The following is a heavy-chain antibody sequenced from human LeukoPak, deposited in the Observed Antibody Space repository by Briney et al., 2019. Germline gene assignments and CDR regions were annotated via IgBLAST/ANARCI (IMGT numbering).Heavy chain of an antibody. D-gene: IGHD1-26*01. CDR1: GYSFTNYY. Sequence: ASVKVSCKASGYSFTNYYMHWVRQAPGQGLEWMGWINPNSGGTNYAQKFQGRVTMTRDTSISTAYMELSRLRSDDTAVYYCARGPIVGASQPYFDYWGQGTLVTVSS. CDR2: INPNSGGT. J-gene: IGHJ4*02. V-gene: IGHV1-2*02. CDR3: ARGPIVGASQPYFDY.